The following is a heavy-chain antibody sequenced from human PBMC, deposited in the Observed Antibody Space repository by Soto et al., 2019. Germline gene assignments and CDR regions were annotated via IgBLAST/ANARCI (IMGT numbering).Heavy chain of an antibody. CDR3: ARDAQIGHGYSAYHTY. CDR2: INPFDGSR. D-gene: IGHD5-12*01. CDR1: GYTSTSYG. V-gene: IGHV1-18*01. J-gene: IGHJ4*02. Sequence: SGYTSTSYGISWVRQAPGQGLEWMGWINPFDGSRMFAQSFQGRVTMTRDTSTSTVYMELNSLRSEDTAVYFCARDAQIGHGYSAYHTYWGQGTLVTVSS.